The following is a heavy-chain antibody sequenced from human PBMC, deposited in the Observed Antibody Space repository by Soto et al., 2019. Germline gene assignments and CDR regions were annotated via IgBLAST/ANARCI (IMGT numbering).Heavy chain of an antibody. CDR2: IYYSGST. V-gene: IGHV4-30-4*01. D-gene: IGHD4-17*01. CDR1: GGSISSGSYH. CDR3: ARDKSGYGSPVDY. J-gene: IGHJ4*02. Sequence: PSETLSLTCTVSGGSISSGSYHWNGIRQPPGKGLEWIGYIYYSGSTYYNPSLKSRVTISVDTSKNQFSLKLSSVSAADTAVYYCARDKSGYGSPVDYWGQGSLVTVSS.